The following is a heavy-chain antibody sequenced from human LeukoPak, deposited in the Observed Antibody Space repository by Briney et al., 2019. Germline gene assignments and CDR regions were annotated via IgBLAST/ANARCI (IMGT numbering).Heavy chain of an antibody. D-gene: IGHD3-22*01. CDR3: ARQIGFYDH. Sequence: PSETLSLTCTVSGGSISGSSYYWDWVRQPPGKGLEWLATIYCSGSTYYNPSLKSRVTISADTSRNQLSLKLSSVTAADAAVYFCARQIGFYDHWGQGALVTVSS. V-gene: IGHV4-39*01. J-gene: IGHJ4*02. CDR2: IYCSGST. CDR1: GGSISGSSYY.